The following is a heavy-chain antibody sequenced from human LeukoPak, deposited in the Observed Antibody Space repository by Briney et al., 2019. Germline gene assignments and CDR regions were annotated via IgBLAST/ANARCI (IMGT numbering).Heavy chain of an antibody. V-gene: IGHV1-8*01. CDR3: ARSAGSDYEEGVFDS. J-gene: IGHJ4*02. D-gene: IGHD5-12*01. CDR2: MNPNTGNT. Sequence: ASVKVSCKASGYTFTSYDINWVRQVSGQGLEWMGWMNPNTGNTGSAQKFQGRVTMTRNTSIGTAYMELSSLRSEDTALYYCARSAGSDYEEGVFDSWGQGTLVTVSS. CDR1: GYTFTSYD.